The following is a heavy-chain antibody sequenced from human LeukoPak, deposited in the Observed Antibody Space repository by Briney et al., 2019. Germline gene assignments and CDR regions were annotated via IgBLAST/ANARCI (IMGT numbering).Heavy chain of an antibody. CDR2: INHSGST. CDR1: GGSFSGYY. J-gene: IGHJ3*02. Sequence: SETLSLTCAVYGGSFSGYYWSWIRQPPGKGLEWIGEINHSGSTNYNPSLKSRVTISVDTSKNQFSLKLSSVTAADTAVYYCATLPLGTGDDEDAFDIWGQGTMVTVSS. V-gene: IGHV4-34*01. D-gene: IGHD7-27*01. CDR3: ATLPLGTGDDEDAFDI.